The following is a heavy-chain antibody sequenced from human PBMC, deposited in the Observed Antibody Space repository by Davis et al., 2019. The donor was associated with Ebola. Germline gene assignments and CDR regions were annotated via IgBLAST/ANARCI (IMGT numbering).Heavy chain of an antibody. CDR3: ARHRSGSYYEPPDC. CDR2: LSYSGNT. D-gene: IGHD3-10*01. V-gene: IGHV4-39*01. CDR1: GGSISTYY. Sequence: SETLSLTCTVSGGSISTYYWGWIRQPPGKGLEWIGSLSYSGNTYYNPSLKSRVTISVDTSKNQCSLEVSSVTVADTAVYYCARHRSGSYYEPPDCWGQGTLVTVSS. J-gene: IGHJ4*02.